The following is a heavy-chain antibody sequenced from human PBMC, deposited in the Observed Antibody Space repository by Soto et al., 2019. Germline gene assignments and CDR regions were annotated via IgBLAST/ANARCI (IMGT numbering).Heavy chain of an antibody. J-gene: IGHJ5*02. CDR1: CGSISSYY. D-gene: IGHD6-6*01. CDR2: IYYSGST. CDR3: ARDTPVWSSSSRWFDP. Sequence: SETLSLPCPVSCGSISSYYWGWIRQPPGKGLEWIGYIYYSGSTNYNPSLKSRVTISVDASKNQFSLKLSSVTAADTAVYYCARDTPVWSSSSRWFDPWGQGTLVTVSS. V-gene: IGHV4-59*01.